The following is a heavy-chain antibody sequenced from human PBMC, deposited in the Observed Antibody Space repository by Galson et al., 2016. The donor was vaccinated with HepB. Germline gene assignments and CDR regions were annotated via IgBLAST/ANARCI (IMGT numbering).Heavy chain of an antibody. CDR2: ISSDESST. Sequence: SLRLSCAASGFTFSSYWMHWVRQAPGKGLVWVSRISSDESSTSYADSVKGRFTISRDNAKNTLYLQMNSLRAEDTAVYYCARDLMSPYNWFDPWGQGALVTVSS. CDR1: GFTFSSYW. J-gene: IGHJ5*02. V-gene: IGHV3-74*01. CDR3: ARDLMSPYNWFDP.